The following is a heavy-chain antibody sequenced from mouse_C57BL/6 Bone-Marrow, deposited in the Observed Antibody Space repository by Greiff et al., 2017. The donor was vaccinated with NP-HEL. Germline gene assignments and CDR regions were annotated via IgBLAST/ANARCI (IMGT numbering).Heavy chain of an antibody. CDR1: GYTFTSYW. J-gene: IGHJ2*01. CDR3: ARFITTVVAVDY. V-gene: IGHV1-69*01. CDR2: IDPSDSYT. Sequence: VQLQQPGAELVMPGASVKLSCKASGYTFTSYWMHWVKQRPGQGLEWIGEIDPSDSYTNYNQKFKGKSTLTVDKSSSTAYMQLSSLTSEDSAVYDCARFITTVVAVDYWGKGTTLTVSS. D-gene: IGHD1-1*01.